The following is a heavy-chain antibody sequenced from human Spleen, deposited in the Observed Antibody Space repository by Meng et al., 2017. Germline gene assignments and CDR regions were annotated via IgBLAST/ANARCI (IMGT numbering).Heavy chain of an antibody. V-gene: IGHV4-34*01. J-gene: IGHJ4*02. CDR1: GGSFSGYY. Sequence: VQLQQWGSRLLKPSETLSLTCAVYGGSFSGYYWSWIRQPPGKGLEWIGEINHSGSTNYNPSLKSRVTISVDTSKNQFSLKLSSVTAADTAVYYCARDRGSGWYFYDIYFDYWGQGTLVTVSS. CDR2: INHSGST. D-gene: IGHD6-19*01. CDR3: ARDRGSGWYFYDIYFDY.